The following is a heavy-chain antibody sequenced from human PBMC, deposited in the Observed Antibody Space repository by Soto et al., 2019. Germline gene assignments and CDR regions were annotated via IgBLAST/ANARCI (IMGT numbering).Heavy chain of an antibody. V-gene: IGHV4-59*01. D-gene: IGHD5-12*01. J-gene: IGHJ5*02. CDR1: GGSISSYY. CDR3: ARVDLRGYSGYDSYSHNWFDP. Sequence: PSETLSLTCTVSGGSISSYYWSWIWQPPGKGLEWIGYIYYSGSTNYNPSLKSRVTISVDTSKNQFSLKLSSVTAADTAVYYCARVDLRGYSGYDSYSHNWFDPWGQGTLVTVSS. CDR2: IYYSGST.